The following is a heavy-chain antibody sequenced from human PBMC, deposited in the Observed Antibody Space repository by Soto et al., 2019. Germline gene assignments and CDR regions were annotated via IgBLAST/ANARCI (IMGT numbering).Heavy chain of an antibody. Sequence: SETLSLTCTVSGGSISSYYWSWIRQPPGKGLEWIGYIYYSGSTNYNPSLKSRVTISVDRSKNQFSLKLSSVTAADTAVYYCARGTTVVTPLDYCGQGTLVTVSS. J-gene: IGHJ4*02. D-gene: IGHD4-17*01. CDR2: IYYSGST. CDR1: GGSISSYY. CDR3: ARGTTVVTPLDY. V-gene: IGHV4-59*12.